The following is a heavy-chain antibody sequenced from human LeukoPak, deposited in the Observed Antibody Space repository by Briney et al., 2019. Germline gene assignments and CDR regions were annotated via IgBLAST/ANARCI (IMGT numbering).Heavy chain of an antibody. CDR2: ISGSGGTT. V-gene: IGHV3-23*01. D-gene: IGHD6-19*01. J-gene: IGHJ4*02. Sequence: PGGSLRLSCAASGFTFSSYAMTWVRQAPGKGLEWASGISGSGGTTYYADSVKGRFTISRDNSKNTLYLQMNSLRAEDTALYYCAKDHDYSSRPYYFDYWGQGTLVTVSS. CDR1: GFTFSSYA. CDR3: AKDHDYSSRPYYFDY.